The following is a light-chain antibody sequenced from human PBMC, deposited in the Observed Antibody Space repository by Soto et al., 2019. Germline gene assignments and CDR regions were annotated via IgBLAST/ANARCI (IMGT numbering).Light chain of an antibody. CDR2: AAS. V-gene: IGKV1-17*03. Sequence: IQMTQSPSALSASVGARVTITCRARHDISNYLAWFQQKPGKVPKRLIYAASSLQSGVPSRFGGSRSGTEFTLTIRSLQPEDFATYCSLQHNSYPGTVGQGTKVEVK. J-gene: IGKJ1*01. CDR3: LQHNSYPGT. CDR1: HDISNY.